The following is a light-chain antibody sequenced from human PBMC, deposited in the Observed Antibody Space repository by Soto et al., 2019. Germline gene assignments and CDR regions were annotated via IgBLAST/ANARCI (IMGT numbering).Light chain of an antibody. CDR1: QSVSSSY. CDR2: GAS. CDR3: QQHGTSPIT. V-gene: IGKV3-20*01. J-gene: IGKJ5*01. Sequence: EIVLTQSPGTLSLSPGERATLSCRASQSVSSSYLAWYQQKPGQTPRLIVYGASSRATGIPDRFSGSGSGTDFTLTISRLEPEDFAVYYCQQHGTSPITLGQGTRLEIK.